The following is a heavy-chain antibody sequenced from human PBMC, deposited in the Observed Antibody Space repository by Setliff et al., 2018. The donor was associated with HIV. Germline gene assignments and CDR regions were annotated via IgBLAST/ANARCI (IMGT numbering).Heavy chain of an antibody. CDR1: GFNFSSHT. CDR2: ISYDGSNK. J-gene: IGHJ6*02. D-gene: IGHD3-10*01. V-gene: IGHV3-30*01. Sequence: GSLRLSCAASGFNFSSHTMNWIRQAPGKGLEWVAVISYDGSNKYYADPVKGRFTISRDNSKNTLYLQMNSLRAEDTAVYYCARSVIGYYYYGMDVWGQGTTVTVSS. CDR3: ARSVIGYYYYGMDV.